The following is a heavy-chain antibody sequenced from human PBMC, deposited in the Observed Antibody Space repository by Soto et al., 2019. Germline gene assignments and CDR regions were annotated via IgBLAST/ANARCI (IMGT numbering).Heavy chain of an antibody. V-gene: IGHV1-8*01. Sequence: QVQLVQSGAEVKKPGASVKVSCKASGSTFASYDINWVRQATGQGFEYLGWMNPNSGNTGYVKKFQGRGTMTTASAMCKACIELRSLRSEDTAVYYCARGSKYGDYSRWFAPWGPGTLVTVSS. J-gene: IGHJ5*02. CDR3: ARGSKYGDYSRWFAP. CDR1: GSTFASYD. CDR2: MNPNSGNT. D-gene: IGHD4-17*01.